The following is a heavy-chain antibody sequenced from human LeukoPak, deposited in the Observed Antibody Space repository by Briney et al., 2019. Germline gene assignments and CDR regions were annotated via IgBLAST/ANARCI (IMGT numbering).Heavy chain of an antibody. Sequence: GGSLRLSCVASGFTFNRYAINWVRQAPGKGLEWVSTITGSGGNTYYADSVKGRFTISRDNSKNTLYLQMNSLTVEDTAVYYCAKSVGIPSGCFDYWGQGSLVTVSS. D-gene: IGHD6-25*01. J-gene: IGHJ4*02. CDR1: GFTFNRYA. CDR3: AKSVGIPSGCFDY. V-gene: IGHV3-23*01. CDR2: ITGSGGNT.